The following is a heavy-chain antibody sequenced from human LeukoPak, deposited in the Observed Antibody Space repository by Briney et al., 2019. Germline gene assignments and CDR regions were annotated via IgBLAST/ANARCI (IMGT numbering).Heavy chain of an antibody. CDR1: GFGLKSYS. CDR3: ARFGYGSGSYPHYYFDY. D-gene: IGHD3-10*01. J-gene: IGHJ4*02. CDR2: ISSTSAYI. Sequence: PGGSLRLSCAGSGFGLKSYSLSWVRQAPGKGLEWVASISSTSAYIYYADSVKGRFTISRGNAKNSLYLQMNSLRAEDTAVYYCARFGYGSGSYPHYYFDYWGQGTLVTVSS. V-gene: IGHV3-21*01.